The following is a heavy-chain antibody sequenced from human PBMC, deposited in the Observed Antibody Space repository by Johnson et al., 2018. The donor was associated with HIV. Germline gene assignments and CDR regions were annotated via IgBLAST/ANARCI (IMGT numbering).Heavy chain of an antibody. CDR2: ISYDGSNK. J-gene: IGHJ3*02. Sequence: VQLVESGGGVVQPGRSLRLSCAASGFTFSRHAMHWVRQAPGKGLEWVALISYDGSNKYYADSVKGRFTISRDNSKNTLYLQMNSLRAEDTAVYYCARDGGGGALDIWGQGTMVIVSS. V-gene: IGHV3-30-3*01. CDR1: GFTFSRHA. CDR3: ARDGGGGALDI. D-gene: IGHD3-16*01.